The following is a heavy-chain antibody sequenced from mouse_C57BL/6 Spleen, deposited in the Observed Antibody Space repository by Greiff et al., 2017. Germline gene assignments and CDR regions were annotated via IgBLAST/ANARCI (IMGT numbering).Heavy chain of an antibody. CDR3: ARLGDYYAWYCDV. Sequence: VQLQQSGPELVKPGASVKISCKASGYSFPGYYMNWVKQSPEQSLEWIGEINPSTGGTTYNQKFKAKATLTVDKSSSTAYMQLKSLTSADSAVYYCARLGDYYAWYCDVWGTGTTVTVSS. V-gene: IGHV1-42*01. CDR2: INPSTGGT. D-gene: IGHD1-1*01. CDR1: GYSFPGYY. J-gene: IGHJ1*03.